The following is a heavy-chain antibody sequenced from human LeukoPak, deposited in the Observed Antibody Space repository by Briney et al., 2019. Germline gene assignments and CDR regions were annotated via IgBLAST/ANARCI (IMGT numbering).Heavy chain of an antibody. V-gene: IGHV4-59*01. J-gene: IGHJ6*03. D-gene: IGHD3-16*01. CDR2: IYYSGST. CDR3: ARGGYGRYYYYMDV. CDR1: GGSISSYY. Sequence: SETLSLTRTVSGGSISSYYWSWIRQPPGKGLEWIGYIYYSGSTNYNPSLKSRVTISVDTSKNQFSLKLSSVTAADTAVYYCARGGYGRYYYYMDVWGKGTTVTVSS.